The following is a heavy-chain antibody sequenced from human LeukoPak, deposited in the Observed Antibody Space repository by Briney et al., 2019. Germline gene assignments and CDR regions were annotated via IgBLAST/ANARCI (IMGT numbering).Heavy chain of an antibody. CDR1: GFTFSSYA. J-gene: IGHJ4*02. V-gene: IGHV3-23*01. CDR3: AKGRRFPYYFDY. Sequence: GRSLRLSCAASGFTFSSYAMSWVRQAPGKGLEWVSAISGSGGSTYYADSVKGRFTISRDNSKNTLYLQMNSLRAEDTAVYYCAKGRRFPYYFDYWGQGTLVTVSS. D-gene: IGHD3-3*01. CDR2: ISGSGGST.